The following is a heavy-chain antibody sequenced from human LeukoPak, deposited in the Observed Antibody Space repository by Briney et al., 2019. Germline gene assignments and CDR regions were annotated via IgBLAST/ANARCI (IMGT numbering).Heavy chain of an antibody. V-gene: IGHV4-59*01. D-gene: IGHD6-6*01. CDR3: ARVLSTIAARPFDY. CDR1: GGSISSSY. J-gene: IGHJ4*02. CDR2: IYYSGST. Sequence: KPSETLSLTCTVSGGSISSSYWSWIRQPPGKGLEYIGYIYYSGSTNFNPALKSRVTISVDTSKKQFSLKLTSVTAADTAVYYCARVLSTIAARPFDYWGQGALVTVSS.